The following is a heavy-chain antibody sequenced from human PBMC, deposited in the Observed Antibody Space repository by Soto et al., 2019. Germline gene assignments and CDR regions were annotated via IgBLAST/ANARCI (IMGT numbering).Heavy chain of an antibody. V-gene: IGHV4-34*01. J-gene: IGHJ2*01. CDR1: GASFTGYY. CDR2: VSHSGTA. D-gene: IGHD2-15*01. Sequence: QVRLQQWGAGLLKPSETLSLTCAVYGASFTGYYWTWLRQSPGKGLEWIGEVSHSGTAKYNPSLKSRVPISLDTSKSQFSLELTSVTAADTAVYYCARYGGTAIWYFDIWGRGTSVSVSS. CDR3: ARYGGTAIWYFDI.